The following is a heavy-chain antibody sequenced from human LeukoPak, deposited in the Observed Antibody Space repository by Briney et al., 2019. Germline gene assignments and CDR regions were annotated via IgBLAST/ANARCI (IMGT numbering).Heavy chain of an antibody. CDR1: GFTFSTYW. Sequence: GGSLRLSCAASGFTFSTYWMTRVRQAPGKGLEWVANIKQDGSEKYYVDSVKGRFTISRDNAMNSLYLQMNSLRAEDTAVYFCARRRVVADKYFDYWGQGTLVAVSS. CDR3: ARRRVVADKYFDY. CDR2: IKQDGSEK. V-gene: IGHV3-7*01. J-gene: IGHJ4*02. D-gene: IGHD5-12*01.